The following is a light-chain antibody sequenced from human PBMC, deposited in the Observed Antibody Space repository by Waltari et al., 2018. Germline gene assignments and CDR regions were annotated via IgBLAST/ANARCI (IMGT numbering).Light chain of an antibody. V-gene: IGLV3-21*01. Sequence: SYVLPQPPSVAVSPGQTARIPCRGDHLATKNVEWYQQKPPQAPVVVIYYHTERPSGIPARFSGSKSGKTATLTISGVEAGDEADYYCQGWDSNSDHWVFGGGTRLTVL. CDR3: QGWDSNSDHWV. J-gene: IGLJ2*01. CDR1: HLATKN. CDR2: YHT.